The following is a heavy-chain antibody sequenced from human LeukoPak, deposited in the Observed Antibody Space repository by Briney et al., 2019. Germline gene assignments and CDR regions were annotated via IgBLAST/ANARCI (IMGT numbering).Heavy chain of an antibody. D-gene: IGHD3-10*01. J-gene: IGHJ3*02. CDR3: AREEGYYGSGSYYNGGAFDI. Sequence: GASVKVSCKASGYTFTSYGISWVRQAPGQGLEWMGWISAYNGNTNYAQKLQGRVTMTTDTSTSTAYMGLRSLRSDDTAVYCCAREEGYYGSGSYYNGGAFDIWGQGTMVTVSS. CDR1: GYTFTSYG. V-gene: IGHV1-18*01. CDR2: ISAYNGNT.